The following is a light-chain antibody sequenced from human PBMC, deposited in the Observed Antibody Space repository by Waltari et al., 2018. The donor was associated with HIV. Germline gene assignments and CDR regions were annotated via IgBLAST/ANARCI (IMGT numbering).Light chain of an antibody. V-gene: IGKV3-15*01. J-gene: IGKJ4*01. CDR3: QQYNNWPLNT. CDR1: QGVRDN. Sequence: EGVITQAPATLFVSLGDTAPHLWRRSQGVRDNVVWSQQRPGHAPRRLIYSASTRASGIAARFSVSGSGTEFSLTISSLQSEDFAIYYCQQYNNWPLNTFGGGTKVEMK. CDR2: SAS.